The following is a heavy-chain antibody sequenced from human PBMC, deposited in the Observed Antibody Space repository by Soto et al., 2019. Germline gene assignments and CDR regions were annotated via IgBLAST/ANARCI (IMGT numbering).Heavy chain of an antibody. CDR2: INIYSGDA. V-gene: IGHV1-18*01. D-gene: IGHD3-22*01. CDR1: GYTFTSYG. J-gene: IGHJ4*02. Sequence: QVRLEQSGPEVKKTGASVKVSCKASGYTFTSYGISWVRQAPGQGLEWMGWINIYSGDANYAQSFQDRVTMNRDTSTNTVYMEMRTLRSDDTAVYYCARALYYYDNSGLAYWGQGTLVTVSS. CDR3: ARALYYYDNSGLAY.